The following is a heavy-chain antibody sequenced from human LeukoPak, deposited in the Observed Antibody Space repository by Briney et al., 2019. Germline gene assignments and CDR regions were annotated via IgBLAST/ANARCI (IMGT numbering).Heavy chain of an antibody. CDR1: GFTFSSYA. V-gene: IGHV3-23*01. J-gene: IGHJ4*02. CDR2: ISGSGGST. CDR3: AKATPPPSYYYDSSGPLDY. Sequence: GGSLRLSCAASGFTFSSYAMSWVRQAPGEGLEWVSAISGSGGSTYYADSVKGRFTISRDNSKNTLYLQMNSLRAEDTAVYYCAKATPPPSYYYDSSGPLDYWGQGTLVTVSS. D-gene: IGHD3-22*01.